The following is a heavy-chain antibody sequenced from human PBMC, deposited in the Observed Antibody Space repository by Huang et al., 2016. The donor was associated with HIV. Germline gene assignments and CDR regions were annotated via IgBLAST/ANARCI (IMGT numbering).Heavy chain of an antibody. Sequence: SVKVSCKASGYTFTGYYMHWVRQAPGQGLEWMGWINPNSGGTNYAKKFQGRVTMTRDTSISTAYMELSRLRSDDTAVYYCAAGVVPAADYYYYYGMDVWGQGTTVTVSS. CDR1: GYTFTGYY. CDR2: INPNSGGT. V-gene: IGHV1-2*02. J-gene: IGHJ6*02. D-gene: IGHD2-2*01. CDR3: AAGVVPAADYYYYYGMDV.